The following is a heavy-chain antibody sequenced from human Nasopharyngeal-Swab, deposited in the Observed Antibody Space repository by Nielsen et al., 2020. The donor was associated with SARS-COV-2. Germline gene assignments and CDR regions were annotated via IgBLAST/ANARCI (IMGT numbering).Heavy chain of an antibody. CDR1: RYTFPRYG. J-gene: IGHJ4*02. V-gene: IGHV1-18*01. D-gene: IGHD5-24*01. CDR2: ISAYNGNT. CDR3: SRVPSRDGYNWADY. Sequence: SVPVSCMASRYTFPRYGIIWVRQAPGQGLEWMGWISAYNGNTNYAQKLQGRVTMTTDTSTSTAYMELRSLRSDDTAVYYCSRVPSRDGYNWADYWGQGTLVTVSS.